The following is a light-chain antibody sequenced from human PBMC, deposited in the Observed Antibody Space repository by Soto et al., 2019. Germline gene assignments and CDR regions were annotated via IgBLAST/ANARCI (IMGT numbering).Light chain of an antibody. CDR2: DVS. CDR1: SSDVGGYNY. J-gene: IGLJ1*01. Sequence: QSALTQPASVSGSPGQSITISCTGTSSDVGGYNYVSWYQQHPGKAPKLMFYDVSNRPSGVSNRFSGSKSGNTASLTISGLQAEDDADYYCSSYTSSSLYVFGTGTKVTVL. CDR3: SSYTSSSLYV. V-gene: IGLV2-14*01.